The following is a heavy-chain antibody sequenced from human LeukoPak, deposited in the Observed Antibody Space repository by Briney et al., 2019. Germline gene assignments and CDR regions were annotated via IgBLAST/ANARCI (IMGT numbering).Heavy chain of an antibody. D-gene: IGHD5-24*01. CDR3: AKAWEMGIASIDY. Sequence: GGSLRLSCAASGFTFSSYAMSWVRQAPGKGLEWVSAISGSGGSTYYAASVKGRFTISRDNSKNTLYLQMNSLRAEDTAVYYCAKAWEMGIASIDYWGQGTLVTVSS. CDR2: ISGSGGST. CDR1: GFTFSSYA. J-gene: IGHJ4*02. V-gene: IGHV3-23*01.